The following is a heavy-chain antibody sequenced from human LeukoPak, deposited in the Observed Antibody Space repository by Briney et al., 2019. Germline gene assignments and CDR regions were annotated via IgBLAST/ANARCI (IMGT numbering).Heavy chain of an antibody. CDR1: GFTVSSNY. CDR3: ARDYSSGLAYFDY. Sequence: GGSLRLSCAPSGFTVSSNYMSWVRQAPGKGLEWVSVIYSGGSTYYADSVKGRFTISRDNSKNPLYLQMNSLRAEDTAVYYCARDYSSGLAYFDYWGQGTLVTVSS. D-gene: IGHD6-19*01. J-gene: IGHJ4*02. V-gene: IGHV3-53*01. CDR2: IYSGGST.